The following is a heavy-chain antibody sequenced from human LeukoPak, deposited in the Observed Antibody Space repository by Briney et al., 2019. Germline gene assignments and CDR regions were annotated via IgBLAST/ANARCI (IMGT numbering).Heavy chain of an antibody. J-gene: IGHJ6*02. Sequence: ASVTVSCKASGGTFSSYAISWVRQAPGQGLEWMGGIIPIFGTANYAQKFQGRVTITADESTSTAYMELSSLRSEDTAVYYCARDPFPTATGAPYGMDVWGQGTTVTVSS. D-gene: IGHD2-21*02. V-gene: IGHV1-69*13. CDR2: IIPIFGTA. CDR3: ARDPFPTATGAPYGMDV. CDR1: GGTFSSYA.